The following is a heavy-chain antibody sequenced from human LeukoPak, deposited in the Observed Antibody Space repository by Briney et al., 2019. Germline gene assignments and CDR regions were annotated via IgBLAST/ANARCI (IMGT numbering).Heavy chain of an antibody. J-gene: IGHJ4*02. D-gene: IGHD6-13*01. V-gene: IGHV4-34*01. Sequence: KASETLSLTCAVYGGSFSGYYWSWIRQPPGEGLEWLGEINHSGSTNYNPSLKSRVTISVDTSKNQFSLKLSSVTAADTAVYYCARRPYSSSWLFNWGQGTLVTVSS. CDR2: INHSGST. CDR3: ARRPYSSSWLFN. CDR1: GGSFSGYY.